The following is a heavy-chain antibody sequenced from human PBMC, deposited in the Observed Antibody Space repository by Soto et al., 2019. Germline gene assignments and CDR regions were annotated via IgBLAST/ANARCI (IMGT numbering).Heavy chain of an antibody. D-gene: IGHD6-6*01. CDR2: MNPNSGNT. CDR1: GYTFTSYD. Sequence: QVQLVQSGAEVKKPGASVKVSCKASGYTFTSYDINWVRQATGQGLEWMGWMNPNSGNTGYAQKFQGRVTMTRNTPISTAYMELSSPRSEDTAVYYCARGWSSSGHYYYGMDVWGQGTTVTVSS. CDR3: ARGWSSSGHYYYGMDV. J-gene: IGHJ6*02. V-gene: IGHV1-8*01.